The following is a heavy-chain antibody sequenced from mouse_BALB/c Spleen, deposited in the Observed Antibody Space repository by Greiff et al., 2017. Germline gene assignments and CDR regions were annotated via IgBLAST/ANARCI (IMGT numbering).Heavy chain of an antibody. CDR3: ARWDVWYFDV. CDR1: GYTFTDYA. D-gene: IGHD4-1*01. J-gene: IGHJ1*01. Sequence: VQLQQSGPELVRPGVSVKISCKGSGYTFTDYAMHWVKQSHAKSLEWIGVISTYYGNTNYNQKFKGKATMTVDKSSSTAYMELARLTSEDSATYYCARWDVWYFDVWGAGTTVTVSS. V-gene: IGHV1-67*01. CDR2: ISTYYGNT.